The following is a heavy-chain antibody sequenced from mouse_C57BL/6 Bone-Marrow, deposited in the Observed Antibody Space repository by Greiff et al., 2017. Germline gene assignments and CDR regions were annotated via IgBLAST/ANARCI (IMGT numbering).Heavy chain of an antibody. CDR1: GYTFTSYW. D-gene: IGHD4-1*01. CDR2: IYPTSSRT. V-gene: IGHV1-55*01. J-gene: IGHJ2*01. Sequence: QVQLQQPGAELVKPGASVKMSCKASGYTFTSYWITWVKQRPGQGLEWIGDIYPTSSRTNYNEKFKSKAILTVDTSSNTAYMQLSSLTSEDSAVFYCARAGPLGRSVDYWGQGTTLTVSS. CDR3: ARAGPLGRSVDY.